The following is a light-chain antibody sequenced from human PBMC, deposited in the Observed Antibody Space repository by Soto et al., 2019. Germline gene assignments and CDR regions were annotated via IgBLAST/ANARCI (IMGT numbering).Light chain of an antibody. CDR3: AAWDDSLSGTWV. V-gene: IGLV1-47*01. CDR2: RNN. CDR1: SSNIGRNY. Sequence: QSVLTQPPSASGTPGQRVTISCSGSSSNIGRNYVYWYQQLPGTAPKLLIYRNNQRPSGVPDRFSGSKSGTSASLAISGLRSDDEADYYCAAWDDSLSGTWVFGGGTKLTVL. J-gene: IGLJ3*02.